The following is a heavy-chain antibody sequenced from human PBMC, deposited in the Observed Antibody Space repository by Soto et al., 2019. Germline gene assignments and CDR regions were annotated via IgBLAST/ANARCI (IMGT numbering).Heavy chain of an antibody. V-gene: IGHV5-51*01. J-gene: IGHJ6*02. CDR2: IYPGDSDT. D-gene: IGHD3-3*01. CDR3: ARSYYDFWSGYSTYGMDV. Sequence: GESLKISCKGSGYSFTSYWIGWVRQMPGKGLEWMGIIYPGDSDTRYSPSFQGQVTISADKSISTAYLQWSSLKASDTAMYYCARSYYDFWSGYSTYGMDVWGQGTTVTVSS. CDR1: GYSFTSYW.